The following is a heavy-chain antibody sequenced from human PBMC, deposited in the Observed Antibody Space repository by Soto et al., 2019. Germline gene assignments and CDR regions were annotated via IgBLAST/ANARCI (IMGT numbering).Heavy chain of an antibody. CDR3: AKDALEWELRYYFDY. Sequence: GGSLRLSCAASGFTFSSYGMRWVRQAPGKGLEWVAVISYDGSNKYYADSVKGRFTIYRDNSKNTLYLQMNSLRAEDTDVYYCAKDALEWELRYYFDYWGQGTLVTVSS. V-gene: IGHV3-30*18. D-gene: IGHD1-26*01. CDR1: GFTFSSYG. CDR2: ISYDGSNK. J-gene: IGHJ4*02.